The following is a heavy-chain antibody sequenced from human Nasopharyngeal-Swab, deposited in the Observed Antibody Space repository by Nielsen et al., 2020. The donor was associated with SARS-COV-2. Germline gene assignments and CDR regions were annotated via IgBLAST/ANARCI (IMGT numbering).Heavy chain of an antibody. CDR2: INGDGSSL. Sequence: GESLKISCAASGFTFSNYRMHWVRQAPGKGLVWVSRINGDGSSLNYADFVKGRFTISTDNAKNTLYLEMNSLRAEDTAVYYCARGRGSSTSMIGYWGQGTLVTVSS. V-gene: IGHV3-74*01. CDR3: ARGRGSSTSMIGY. J-gene: IGHJ4*02. D-gene: IGHD2/OR15-2a*01. CDR1: GFTFSNYR.